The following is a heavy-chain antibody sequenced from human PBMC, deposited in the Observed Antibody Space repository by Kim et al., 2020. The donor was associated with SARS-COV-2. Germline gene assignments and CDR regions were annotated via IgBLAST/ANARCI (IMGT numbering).Heavy chain of an antibody. CDR2: ISYDGSNK. CDR3: AKDRIVTIFNQAGPTHYYYFGIDV. D-gene: IGHD3-3*01. Sequence: GGSLRLSCAASGFTFSSYGMHWVRQAPGKGLEWVAVISYDGSNKYYADSVKGRFTISRDNSKNTLYLQMNSLRAEDTAVYYCAKDRIVTIFNQAGPTHYYYFGIDVWGQGTTVTVSS. V-gene: IGHV3-30*18. J-gene: IGHJ6*02. CDR1: GFTFSSYG.